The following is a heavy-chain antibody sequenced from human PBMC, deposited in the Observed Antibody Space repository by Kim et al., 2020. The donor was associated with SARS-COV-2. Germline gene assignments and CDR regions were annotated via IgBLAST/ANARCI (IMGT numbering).Heavy chain of an antibody. D-gene: IGHD4-17*01. Sequence: PSLRSRVTISVDTSKNQFSLRLNFVTAADTAVFYCASLMTTVTYNWFDPWGQGTLVTVSS. V-gene: IGHV4-39*07. J-gene: IGHJ5*02. CDR3: ASLMTTVTYNWFDP.